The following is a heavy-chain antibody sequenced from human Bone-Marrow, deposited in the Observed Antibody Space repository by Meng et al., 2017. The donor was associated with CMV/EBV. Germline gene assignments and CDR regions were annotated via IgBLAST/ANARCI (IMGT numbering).Heavy chain of an antibody. CDR1: GDSVSSNSAA. J-gene: IGHJ4*02. Sequence: GDSVSSNSAAWDWIRQSPSRGLEWLGRTYYRSKWYNNYAVSVKSRVTINPDTSKNQFSLQLNSVTPEDTAVYYCASLHSGSHLDRDYWGQGTLVTVSS. CDR3: ASLHSGSHLDRDY. CDR2: TYYRSKWYN. D-gene: IGHD1-26*01. V-gene: IGHV6-1*01.